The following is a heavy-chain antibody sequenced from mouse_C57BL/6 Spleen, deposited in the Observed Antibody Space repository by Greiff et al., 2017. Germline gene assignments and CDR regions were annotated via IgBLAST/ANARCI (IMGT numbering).Heavy chain of an antibody. CDR2: IWCGGST. V-gene: IGHV2-2*01. D-gene: IGHD1-1*02. CDR1: GFSLTSSG. Sequence: QVQLKESGPGLVQPSQSLSISCTVSGFSLTSSGVHWVRQSPGKGLEWLGVIWCGGSTDSNAAFISRLSISKDNSKSQVFCKMNSPQADDAGIYYCAREGSRGLDSWGQGTTVTVCS. J-gene: IGHJ2*01. CDR3: AREGSRGLDS.